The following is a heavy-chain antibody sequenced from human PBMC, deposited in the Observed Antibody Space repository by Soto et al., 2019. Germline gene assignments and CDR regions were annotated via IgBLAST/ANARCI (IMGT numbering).Heavy chain of an antibody. D-gene: IGHD4-17*01. CDR2: IKQDGSEK. CDR1: GFTFSSYW. J-gene: IGHJ4*02. Sequence: PXXSLRLSFAASGFTFSSYWMRWVPQAPGKGLEWVANIKQDGSEKYYVDSVKGRFTISRDNAKNSLYLQMNRLRAEDTAVYYCARSNDYGDYGDYWGQGTLVTVSS. V-gene: IGHV3-7*01. CDR3: ARSNDYGDYGDY.